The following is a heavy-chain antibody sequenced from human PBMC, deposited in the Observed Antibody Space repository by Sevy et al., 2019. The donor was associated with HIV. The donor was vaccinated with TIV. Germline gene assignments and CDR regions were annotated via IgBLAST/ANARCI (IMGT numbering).Heavy chain of an antibody. CDR3: ARHPYITIFGVVIPNFDW. Sequence: SETPSLTCAVSGYSISSGYYWGWIRQPPGKGLEWIGSINHSGRTNYKPSLKSRVTISVDTSKNQFSLKLSSVTAADTAVYYCARHPYITIFGVVIPNFDWWGQGTRVTVSS. CDR1: GYSISSGYY. V-gene: IGHV4-38-2*01. CDR2: INHSGRT. J-gene: IGHJ4*02. D-gene: IGHD3-3*01.